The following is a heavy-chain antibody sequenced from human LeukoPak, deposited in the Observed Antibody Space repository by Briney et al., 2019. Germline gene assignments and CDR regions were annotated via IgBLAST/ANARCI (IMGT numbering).Heavy chain of an antibody. V-gene: IGHV6-1*01. Sequence: SQTLSLTCTISGDTVSSKSAAWNWIRQSPSRGLEWLGRTYYTSKRYYAYGASVRSRITINPDTSKNQLSLQLTSVTPEDTAMYYCARIGTGSKGYDYWGLGTLVTVSS. CDR2: TYYTSKRYY. CDR1: GDTVSSKSAA. CDR3: ARIGTGSKGYDY. D-gene: IGHD1-1*01. J-gene: IGHJ4*02.